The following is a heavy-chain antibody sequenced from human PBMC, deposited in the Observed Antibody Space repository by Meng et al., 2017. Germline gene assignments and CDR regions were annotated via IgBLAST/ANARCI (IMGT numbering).Heavy chain of an antibody. CDR2: ISGNGGGT. J-gene: IGHJ3*02. Sequence: GESLKISCAASGFTFSSFAMSWVRQAPGKGLEWVSGISGNGGGTFYADSVQGRFSLSRDNSKNTLYLQMSSLRAEDTAVYYCAKDSYSGSGSYTWGTFDIWGQGSMVTVSS. CDR1: GFTFSSFA. D-gene: IGHD3-10*01. V-gene: IGHV3-23*01. CDR3: AKDSYSGSGSYTWGTFDI.